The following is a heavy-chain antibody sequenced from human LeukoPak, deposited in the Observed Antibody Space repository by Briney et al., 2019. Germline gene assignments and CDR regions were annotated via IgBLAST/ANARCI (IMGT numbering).Heavy chain of an antibody. CDR3: ARELYDILTEGVLGN. J-gene: IGHJ4*02. Sequence: ASVKVSCKASGYTFTSYYMHWVRQAPGQGLEWMGIINPSGGSTSYAQKFQGRVTMTRDTSTSTVYMELSSLRSEDTAVYYCARELYDILTEGVLGNWGQGTLVTVSS. CDR2: INPSGGST. V-gene: IGHV1-46*01. D-gene: IGHD3-9*01. CDR1: GYTFTSYY.